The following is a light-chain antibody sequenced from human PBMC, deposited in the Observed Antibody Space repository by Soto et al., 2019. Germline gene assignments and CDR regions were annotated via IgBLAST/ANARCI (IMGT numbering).Light chain of an antibody. J-gene: IGKJ1*01. Sequence: IVLTQSPGTLSLSPGERATLSCRASQSVDRRSLAWYQQKPGQAPRLLISTISNRATGIPDRFSGSGSGADFTPTISRLEPEDFGVYYCQQYHNSRTFGQGTKVDIK. CDR2: TIS. V-gene: IGKV3-20*01. CDR3: QQYHNSRT. CDR1: QSVDRRS.